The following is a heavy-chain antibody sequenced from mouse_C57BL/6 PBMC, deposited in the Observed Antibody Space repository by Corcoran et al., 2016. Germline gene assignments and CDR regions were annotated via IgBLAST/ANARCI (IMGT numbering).Heavy chain of an antibody. V-gene: IGHV1-66*01. CDR3: ARKRGYAMDY. CDR1: GFNIKDYY. J-gene: IGHJ4*01. Sequence: VQLQQSGAELVKPGASVKLSCTASGFNIKDYYMHWVKQRTEQGLEWIGWIYPGSGNTKYNEKFKGKATLTADTSSSTAYMQLSSLTSEDSAVYYCARKRGYAMDYWGQGTSVTVSS. CDR2: IYPGSGNT.